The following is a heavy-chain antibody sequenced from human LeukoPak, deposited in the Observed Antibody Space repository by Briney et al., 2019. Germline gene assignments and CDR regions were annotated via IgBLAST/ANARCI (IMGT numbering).Heavy chain of an antibody. V-gene: IGHV3-48*02. CDR1: GFTFTSHW. J-gene: IGHJ6*02. D-gene: IGHD6-13*01. CDR3: ARGLGSSWFYR. CDR2: ISGGGETI. Sequence: GGSLRLSCAASGFTFTSHWMSWVRQAPGKGLEWLSFISGGGETIVYLDSVKGRFTISRDNAQNSLYLQMNSLRDEDTAVYYCARGLGSSWFYRWGQGTTVTVSS.